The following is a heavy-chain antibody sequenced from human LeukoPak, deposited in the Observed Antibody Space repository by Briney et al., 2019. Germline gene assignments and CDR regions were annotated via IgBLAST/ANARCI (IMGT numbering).Heavy chain of an antibody. Sequence: PSETLSLTCTVSGGSISSDSYYWRWIRQPAGKGLEWIGRIYTSGSTNYNPSLKSRVAISVDTSKSQVSLKLTSVTTADTAVYYCARHYHYGSNNWFDSWGQGTLVTVS. CDR3: ARHYHYGSNNWFDS. J-gene: IGHJ5*01. D-gene: IGHD3-10*01. V-gene: IGHV4-61*02. CDR1: GGSISSDSYY. CDR2: IYTSGST.